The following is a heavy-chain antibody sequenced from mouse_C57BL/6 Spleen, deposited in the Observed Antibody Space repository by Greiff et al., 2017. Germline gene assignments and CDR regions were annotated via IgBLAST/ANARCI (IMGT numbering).Heavy chain of an antibody. J-gene: IGHJ3*01. V-gene: IGHV1-82*01. CDR1: GYPFSSSW. CDR2: IYPGDGAT. D-gene: IGHD2-1*01. Sequence: VQVVESGPELVKPGASVKISCKASGYPFSSSWLTWVKQRPGKGLEWIGRIYPGDGATNYNGKFKGKATLTADKSSSTAYMQLSSLTSEDSAVDFGARSTSDEYAWFAYWGQGTLGTVSA. CDR3: ARSTSDEYAWFAY.